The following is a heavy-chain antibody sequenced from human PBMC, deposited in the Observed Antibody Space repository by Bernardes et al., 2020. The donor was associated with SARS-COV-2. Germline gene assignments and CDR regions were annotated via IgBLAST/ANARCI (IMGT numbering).Heavy chain of an antibody. V-gene: IGHV3-7*01. CDR3: AREIVSGSCRLPHFVCDYYYYGMDV. CDR2: IKQDGSEK. D-gene: IGHD1-26*01. Sequence: GGSLRLSCAASGFTFSSYWMSWVRQAPGKGLEWVANIKQDGSEKYYVDSVKGRFTISRDNAKNSLYLQMNSLRAEDTAVYYCAREIVSGSCRLPHFVCDYYYYGMDVWGQGTTVTVSS. J-gene: IGHJ6*02. CDR1: GFTFSSYW.